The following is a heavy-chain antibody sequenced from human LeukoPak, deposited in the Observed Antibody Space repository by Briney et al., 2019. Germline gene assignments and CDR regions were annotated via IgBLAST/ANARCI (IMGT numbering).Heavy chain of an antibody. J-gene: IGHJ4*02. CDR3: ARVSFITMIAIDY. V-gene: IGHV4-61*02. CDR2: IYTSGST. CDR1: GGSISSGSYY. D-gene: IGHD3-22*01. Sequence: SQTLSLTCTVSGGSISSGSYYWSWIRQPAGKGLEWIGRIYTSGSTNYNPSLKSRVTISVDTSKNQFSLKLSSVTAADTAVYYCARVSFITMIAIDYWGQGTLVTVSS.